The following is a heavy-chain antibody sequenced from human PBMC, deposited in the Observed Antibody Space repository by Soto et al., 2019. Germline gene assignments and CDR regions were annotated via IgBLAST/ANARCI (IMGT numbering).Heavy chain of an antibody. V-gene: IGHV4-59*12. CDR3: ARVDPAYSTAYYYYYGMDV. CDR2: IYFSGST. CDR1: GGSLSNYF. J-gene: IGHJ6*02. Sequence: PSETLSLTCTVSGGSLSNYFWSWIRQPPGKGLEWIGYIYFSGSTNYNPSLKSRVTISVDKSKNQFSLKLSSVTAADTAVYYCARVDPAYSTAYYYYYGMDVWGQGTTVTVSS. D-gene: IGHD6-13*01.